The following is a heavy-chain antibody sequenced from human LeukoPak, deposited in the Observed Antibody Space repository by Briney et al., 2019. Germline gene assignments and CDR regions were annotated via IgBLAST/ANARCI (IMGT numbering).Heavy chain of an antibody. Sequence: ASVKVSCMASGYTFTSYAMHWVRQAPGQRLEWMGWINAGNGNTKYSQKFQGRVTITRDTSASTAYMELSSLRSEDTAVYYCARDNAREQWLGRFDYWGQGTLVTVSS. J-gene: IGHJ4*02. CDR1: GYTFTSYA. CDR2: INAGNGNT. CDR3: ARDNAREQWLGRFDY. D-gene: IGHD6-19*01. V-gene: IGHV1-3*01.